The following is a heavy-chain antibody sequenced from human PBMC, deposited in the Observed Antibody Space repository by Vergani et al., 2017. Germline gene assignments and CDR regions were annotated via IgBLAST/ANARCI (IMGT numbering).Heavy chain of an antibody. CDR1: GFSVSDHY. CDR2: ISNSGNTI. V-gene: IGHV3-11*01. Sequence: VRLVDSGGGLVQPGGSLRLSCAASGFSVSDHYMTWIRQAPGKGLEWVSYISNSGNTIEYADSVKGRFSISRDNAKSSLFLQMDSLRAEDTAVYYCARDHRDYNNYPGTFDIWGQGSMVTVSS. CDR3: ARDHRDYNNYPGTFDI. D-gene: IGHD5-24*01. J-gene: IGHJ3*02.